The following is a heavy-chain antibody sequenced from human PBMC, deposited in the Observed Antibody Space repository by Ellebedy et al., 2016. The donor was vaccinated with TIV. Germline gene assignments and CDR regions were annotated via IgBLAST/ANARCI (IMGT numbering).Heavy chain of an antibody. D-gene: IGHD2-8*02. CDR3: AKSLSTATGSLTDT. CDR2: ISDSGNST. CDR1: GFTFGTKA. J-gene: IGHJ5*02. Sequence: GESLKISCAASGFTFGTKAITCVRHAPGKGLEWVSGISDSGNSTDYADSVKGRFTISRDNSKSMVYLQMNSLGAEDTAVYYSAKSLSTATGSLTDTWGQGALVTVSS. V-gene: IGHV3-23*01.